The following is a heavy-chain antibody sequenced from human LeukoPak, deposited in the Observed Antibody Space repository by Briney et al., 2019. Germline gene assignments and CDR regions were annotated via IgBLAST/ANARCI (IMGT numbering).Heavy chain of an antibody. V-gene: IGHV1-69*13. D-gene: IGHD1-14*01. Sequence: GASVRVSCKASGYTFSSYGISWVRQAPGQGLEWMGGIIPIFGTANYAQKFQGRVTITADESTSTAYMELSSLRSDDTAVYYCARDLANHNDYWGQGTLVTVSS. CDR1: GYTFSSYG. J-gene: IGHJ4*02. CDR2: IIPIFGTA. CDR3: ARDLANHNDY.